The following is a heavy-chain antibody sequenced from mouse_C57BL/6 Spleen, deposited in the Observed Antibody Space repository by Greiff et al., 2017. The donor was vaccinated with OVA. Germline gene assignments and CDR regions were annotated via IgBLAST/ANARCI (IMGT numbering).Heavy chain of an antibody. D-gene: IGHD1-1*01. J-gene: IGHJ1*03. CDR3: ARESYYYGSSPYWYFDV. CDR1: GYTFTSYW. CDR2: IYPGSGST. Sequence: VQLQQPGAELVKPGASVKMSCKASGYTFTSYWITWVKQRPGQGLEWIGDIYPGSGSTNYNEKFKSKATLTVDTSSSTAYMQLSSLTSEDSAVYYCARESYYYGSSPYWYFDVWGTGTTVTVSS. V-gene: IGHV1-55*01.